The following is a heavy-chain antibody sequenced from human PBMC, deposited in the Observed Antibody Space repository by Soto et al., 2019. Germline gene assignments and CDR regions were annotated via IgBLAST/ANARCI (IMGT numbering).Heavy chain of an antibody. Sequence: SETLSLTCTVSGGSISSYYWSWIRQPPGKGLEWIGYIYYSGSTNYNPSLKSRVTISVDTSKNQFSLKLSSVTAADTAVYYCARDQPPGRGAAAGYYYYGMDVWGQGTTVTVSS. CDR1: GGSISSYY. J-gene: IGHJ6*02. D-gene: IGHD6-13*01. CDR3: ARDQPPGRGAAAGYYYYGMDV. V-gene: IGHV4-59*01. CDR2: IYYSGST.